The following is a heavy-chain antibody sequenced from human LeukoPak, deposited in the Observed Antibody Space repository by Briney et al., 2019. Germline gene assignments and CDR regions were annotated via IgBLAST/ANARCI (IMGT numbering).Heavy chain of an antibody. D-gene: IGHD1-26*01. CDR2: IIPVLNTV. V-gene: IGHV1-69*08. Sequence: ASVKVSCKTSGGPFCTYTITWVRQAPGQGLEWMGRIIPVLNTVKYAQQFQGRLTITADKSTSTAFMDLSRLTSDDTAVYYCARGGQVSTGAHLDPWGQGTLVTVSS. CDR1: GGPFCTYT. CDR3: ARGGQVSTGAHLDP. J-gene: IGHJ5*02.